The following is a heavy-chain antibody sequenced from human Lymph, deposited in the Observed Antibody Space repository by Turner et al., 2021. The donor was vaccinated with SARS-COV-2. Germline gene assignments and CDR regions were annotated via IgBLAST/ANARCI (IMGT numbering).Heavy chain of an antibody. D-gene: IGHD1-26*01. Sequence: VQLVESGALVVQPGGSLILSCAASGFTFDDYTMHWVRQAPGKGLEWVSLISWDGGSTYYADSVKGRFTISRDNSKNSLYLQMNSLRTEDTALYYCAKDQGSGSPYWYFDLWGRGTLVTVSS. V-gene: IGHV3-43*01. CDR2: ISWDGGST. CDR3: AKDQGSGSPYWYFDL. CDR1: GFTFDDYT. J-gene: IGHJ2*01.